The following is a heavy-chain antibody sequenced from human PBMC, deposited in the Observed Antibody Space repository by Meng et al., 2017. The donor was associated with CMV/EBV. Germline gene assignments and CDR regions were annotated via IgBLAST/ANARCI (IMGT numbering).Heavy chain of an antibody. J-gene: IGHJ5*02. Sequence: QVPLRRLVQGLLKPSESLSLPCAVYGGSVSGYYWSWIRQPPGKGLELIGEINHSGSTNYNPSLKSRVTISVDTSKNQFSLKLSSVTAADTAVYYCARGRQWLVRGWFDPWGQGTLVTVSS. CDR3: ARGRQWLVRGWFDP. CDR2: INHSGST. V-gene: IGHV4-34*01. CDR1: GGSVSGYY. D-gene: IGHD6-19*01.